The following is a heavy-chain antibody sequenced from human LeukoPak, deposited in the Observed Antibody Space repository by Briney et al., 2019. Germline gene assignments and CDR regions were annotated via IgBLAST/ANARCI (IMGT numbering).Heavy chain of an antibody. CDR2: IIPIFGTA. D-gene: IGHD3-10*01. CDR1: GGTFSSYA. CDR3: ARDLKNYYGSESYDVGFDY. Sequence: SVKVSCKASGGTFSSYAISWVRQAPGQGLEWMGRIIPIFGTANYAQKFQGRVTITTDESTSTAYMELSSLRSEDTAVYYCARDLKNYYGSESYDVGFDYWGQGTLVTVSS. V-gene: IGHV1-69*05. J-gene: IGHJ4*02.